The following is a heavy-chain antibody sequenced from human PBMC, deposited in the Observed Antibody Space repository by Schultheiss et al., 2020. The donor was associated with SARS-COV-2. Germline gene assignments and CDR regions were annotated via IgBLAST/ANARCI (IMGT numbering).Heavy chain of an antibody. J-gene: IGHJ4*02. V-gene: IGHV3-23*01. Sequence: GESLKISCAASGFTFSSYAMSWVRQAPGKGLEWVSAISGSGGSTYYADSVKGRFTISRDNSKNTLYLQMNSLRAEDTAVYYCAMTTVVTAPILDYWGQGTLVTVSS. CDR1: GFTFSSYA. D-gene: IGHD4-23*01. CDR2: ISGSGGST. CDR3: AMTTVVTAPILDY.